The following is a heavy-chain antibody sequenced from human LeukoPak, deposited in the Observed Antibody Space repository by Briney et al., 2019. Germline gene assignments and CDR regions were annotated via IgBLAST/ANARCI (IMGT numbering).Heavy chain of an antibody. V-gene: IGHV3-66*01. D-gene: IGHD6-25*01. CDR3: ARVNSGGHFDY. CDR2: IYSGGST. J-gene: IGHJ4*02. Sequence: GGSLRLSCAASGFTVSSNYMSWVRQAPGKGLEWVSVIYSGGSTYYADSVKGRFTISRDNAKNSLYLQMNSLRAEGTAVYYCARVNSGGHFDYWGQGTLVTVSS. CDR1: GFTVSSNY.